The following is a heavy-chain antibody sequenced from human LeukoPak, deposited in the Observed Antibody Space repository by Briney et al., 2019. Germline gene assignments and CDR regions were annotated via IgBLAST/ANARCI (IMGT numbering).Heavy chain of an antibody. V-gene: IGHV1-46*01. D-gene: IGHD1-14*01. Sequence: RASVKVSCKASGYTFTGYYMHWVRQAPGQGLEWMGIINPSGGSTSYAQKFQGRVTMTRDMSTSTVYMELSSLRSEDTAVYYCARDSNRYDFDYWGQGTLVTVSS. CDR2: INPSGGST. CDR3: ARDSNRYDFDY. CDR1: GYTFTGYY. J-gene: IGHJ4*02.